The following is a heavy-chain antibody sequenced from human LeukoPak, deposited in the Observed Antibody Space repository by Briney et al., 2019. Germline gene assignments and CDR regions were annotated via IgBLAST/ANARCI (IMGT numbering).Heavy chain of an antibody. D-gene: IGHD4-23*01. J-gene: IGHJ5*02. Sequence: SQTLSLTCTVSGGSISSGSYYWSWIRQPAGKGLEWIGRIYTSGSTNYNPSLKSRVTISVDTSKNQFSLKLSSVTAADTAVYYCARRSTVGNWFDPWGQGTLVTVSS. CDR2: IYTSGST. CDR1: GGSISSGSYY. CDR3: ARRSTVGNWFDP. V-gene: IGHV4-61*02.